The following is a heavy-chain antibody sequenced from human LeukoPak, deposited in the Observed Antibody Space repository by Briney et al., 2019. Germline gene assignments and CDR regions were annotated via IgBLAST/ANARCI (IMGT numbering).Heavy chain of an antibody. J-gene: IGHJ4*02. V-gene: IGHV1-2*02. CDR1: GYTFTGYY. Sequence: ASVKVSCKASGYTFTGYYMHWVRQAPGQGLEWMGWINPNSGGTKYAQKFQGRVTMTRDTSISTAYVELSRLRSDDTAVYYCARNLNSGWSWGQDYWGQGTLVTVSS. CDR3: ARNLNSGWSWGQDY. D-gene: IGHD6-19*01. CDR2: INPNSGGT.